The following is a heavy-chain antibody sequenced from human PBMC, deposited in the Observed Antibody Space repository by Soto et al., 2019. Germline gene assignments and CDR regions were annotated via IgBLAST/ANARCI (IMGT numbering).Heavy chain of an antibody. Sequence: QVQLVQSGAEVKKPGASVKVSCRASGYTFTDYFFSWVRQAPGQGLEWVGWINPNSRDTKYAQKFQGRVTLTTATAIRTAYMELLRLGSDDTAVFYCAKLLWSGYYTVQEVDYWGQGTLVTVYS. V-gene: IGHV1-2*02. CDR1: GYTFTDYF. J-gene: IGHJ4*02. D-gene: IGHD3-3*01. CDR2: INPNSRDT. CDR3: AKLLWSGYYTVQEVDY.